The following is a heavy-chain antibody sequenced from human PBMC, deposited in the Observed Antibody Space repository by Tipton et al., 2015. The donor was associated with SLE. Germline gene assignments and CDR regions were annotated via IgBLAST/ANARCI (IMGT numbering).Heavy chain of an antibody. CDR2: IFHSGST. Sequence: TLSLTCTVSGGSITSYYWTWIRQPPGKGLEWIGYIFHSGSTNYSPSLKSRVSISIDTSKRQFSLQLSSVTAADTAVYYCVRARQWLVGDYWGQGNLDAVSS. J-gene: IGHJ4*02. V-gene: IGHV4-59*12. D-gene: IGHD6-19*01. CDR1: GGSITSYY. CDR3: VRARQWLVGDY.